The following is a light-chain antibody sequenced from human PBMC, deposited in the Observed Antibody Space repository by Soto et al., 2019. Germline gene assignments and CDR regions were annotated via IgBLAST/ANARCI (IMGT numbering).Light chain of an antibody. CDR3: SSYTTNHTRV. CDR1: SSDVGVYNY. CDR2: EVY. J-gene: IGLJ3*02. V-gene: IGLV2-14*01. Sequence: QSVLTQPRSVSGSPGQSVTISCTGTSSDVGVYNYVSWFQHHPDKAPKLIIYEVYDRPSGVSNRFSGSKSGNTASLTISGLQPEDEADYYCSSYTTNHTRVFGGGTKLTVL.